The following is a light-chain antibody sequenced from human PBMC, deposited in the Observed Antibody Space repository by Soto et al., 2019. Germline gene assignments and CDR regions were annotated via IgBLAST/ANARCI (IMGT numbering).Light chain of an antibody. CDR2: GAS. CDR1: QSVSSSY. CDR3: QQYCSSPRYT. J-gene: IGKJ2*01. Sequence: EIVLTQSPGTLSLSPGERATLSCRASQSVSSSYLAGYQQKPGQAPRLLIYGASSRATGIPDRFSGSGSGTDFTLTISRLEPEDFAVYYCQQYCSSPRYTFGQGTKLEIK. V-gene: IGKV3-20*01.